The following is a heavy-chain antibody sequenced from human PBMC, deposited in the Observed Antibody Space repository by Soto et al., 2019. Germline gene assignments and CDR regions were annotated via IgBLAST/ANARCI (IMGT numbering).Heavy chain of an antibody. D-gene: IGHD6-13*01. V-gene: IGHV3-23*01. Sequence: GGSLRLSCAASGFTFSSYAMSWVRQAPGKGLEWVSAISGSGGSTYYADSVKGRFTISRDNSKNTLYLQMKSLRAEDTVVYYCANGGAAAGSWFDPWGQGTLVTVSS. J-gene: IGHJ5*02. CDR3: ANGGAAAGSWFDP. CDR2: ISGSGGST. CDR1: GFTFSSYA.